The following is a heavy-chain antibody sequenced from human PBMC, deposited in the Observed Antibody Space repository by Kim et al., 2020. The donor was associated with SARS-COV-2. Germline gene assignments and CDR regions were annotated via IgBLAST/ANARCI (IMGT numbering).Heavy chain of an antibody. V-gene: IGHV3-23*01. Sequence: GGSLRLSCAASGFTFSSYAMSWVRQAPGKGLEWVSAISSSGGTTYYADSVKGRFTISRDNSKNTLYLQMNSLRAEDTAVYYCAKFTGLKTIYGVVLTDSYYFDYWGQGTLVTVSS. CDR1: GFTFSSYA. CDR3: AKFTGLKTIYGVVLTDSYYFDY. CDR2: ISSSGGTT. D-gene: IGHD3-3*01. J-gene: IGHJ4*02.